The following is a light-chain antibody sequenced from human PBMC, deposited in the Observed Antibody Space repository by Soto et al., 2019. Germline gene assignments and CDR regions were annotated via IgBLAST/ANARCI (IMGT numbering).Light chain of an antibody. V-gene: IGKV3-11*01. J-gene: IGKJ5*01. Sequence: EIVMTQSPATLSVSPGERATLSCRASQSVSSHLAWYQQKPGQAPRLLIFGASFRATGIPDRFSGSGSGTDFTLTISSLEPEDFAVYYCQHRSIWPVSFGQGTRLEIK. CDR3: QHRSIWPVS. CDR2: GAS. CDR1: QSVSSH.